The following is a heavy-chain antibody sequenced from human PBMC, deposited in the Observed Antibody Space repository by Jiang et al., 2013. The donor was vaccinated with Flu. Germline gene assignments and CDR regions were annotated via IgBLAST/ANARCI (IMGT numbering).Heavy chain of an antibody. J-gene: IGHJ4*02. CDR2: ISWNSGSI. CDR3: AKDITPDGSGSYYNPNYFDY. V-gene: IGHV3-9*01. Sequence: WVRQAPGKGLEWVSGISWNSGSIGYADSVKGRFTISRDNAKNSLYLQMNSLRAEDTALYYCAKDITPDGSGSYYNPNYFDYWGQGTLVTVSS. D-gene: IGHD3-10*01.